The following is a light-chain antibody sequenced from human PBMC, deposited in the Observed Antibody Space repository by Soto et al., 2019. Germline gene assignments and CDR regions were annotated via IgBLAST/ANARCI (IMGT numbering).Light chain of an antibody. J-gene: IGKJ3*01. CDR3: QQLNSYPPAFT. V-gene: IGKV1-9*01. CDR2: AAS. Sequence: IQLTQSPSSLSASVGDRVTITCRASQDISSYLAWYQQKPGKAPKLLIYAASTLQSGVPSRFSGSGSGTDFTLTISSLQPEDFATYYCQQLNSYPPAFTSGPGTKVDIK. CDR1: QDISSY.